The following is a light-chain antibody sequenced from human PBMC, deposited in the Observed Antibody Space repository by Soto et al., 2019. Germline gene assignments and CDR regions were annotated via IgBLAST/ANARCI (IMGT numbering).Light chain of an antibody. J-gene: IGLJ2*01. V-gene: IGLV2-23*01. CDR2: EDI. CDR3: CSYAGGTSVV. CDR1: SSDVGSYNL. Sequence: QSALTQPASVSGSPGQSITISCTVTSSDVGSYNLVPWYQQHPGKAPKLMIYEDIERPSGVSNRFSGSKSGNTASLTISGLQTEDEDDYYCCSYAGGTSVVFGGGTKLTVL.